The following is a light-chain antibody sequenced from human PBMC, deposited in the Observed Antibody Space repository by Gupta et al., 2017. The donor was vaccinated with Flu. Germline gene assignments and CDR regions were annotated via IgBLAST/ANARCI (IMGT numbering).Light chain of an antibody. CDR3: LQYYNYPWT. Sequence: PSSLSASVGDRVTLTCRASQGIRNDLGWYQQNPGKAPKLLIYAASSLRSGVPSRFSGSGSGTDFTLTINSLQPEDFATYYCLQYYNYPWTFGQGTKVEI. CDR1: QGIRND. CDR2: AAS. V-gene: IGKV1-6*01. J-gene: IGKJ1*01.